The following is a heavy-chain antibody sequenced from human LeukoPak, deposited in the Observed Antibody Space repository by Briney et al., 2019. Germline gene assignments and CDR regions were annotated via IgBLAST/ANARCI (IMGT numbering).Heavy chain of an antibody. D-gene: IGHD2/OR15-2a*01. CDR2: IIPILGIA. V-gene: IGHV1-69*04. J-gene: IGHJ3*02. CDR3: ARGENNGFLWGVGAFDI. Sequence: SVKVSCKASGGTFSSYAISWVRQAPGHGLEWMGRIIPILGIANYAQKFQGRVTITADQSTSTAYIELSSLRCEDTAVYYCARGENNGFLWGVGAFDIWDQGTMVTVSS. CDR1: GGTFSSYA.